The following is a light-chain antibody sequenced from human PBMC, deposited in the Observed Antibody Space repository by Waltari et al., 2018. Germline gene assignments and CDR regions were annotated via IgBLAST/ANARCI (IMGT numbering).Light chain of an antibody. CDR3: QQTYDAPLS. CDR2: DAS. Sequence: DIQMTQSPSSLSASVGDRVTITCQASQDISNYLNWYQQKPGKAPKLLIYDASNLETGVPSRFSGSGSGTDFTFTISSLQPEDSATYYCQQTYDAPLSFGGGTKVQIK. CDR1: QDISNY. V-gene: IGKV1-33*01. J-gene: IGKJ4*01.